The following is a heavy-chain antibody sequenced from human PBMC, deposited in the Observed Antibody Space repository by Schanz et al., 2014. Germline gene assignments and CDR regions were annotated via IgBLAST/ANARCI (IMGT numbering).Heavy chain of an antibody. D-gene: IGHD4-17*01. CDR1: GFTFENYA. Sequence: EVQLVESGGGLVKPGGSLRLSCAASGFTFENYALTWVRQVPGKGLEWVSRINSVGSNTDYADSVTGRFTISRDNAKNTLYLQMNTLRAEDTAVYYCARKMKLGVYGGKGHDSLDIWGQGTMVTVSS. CDR2: INSVGSNT. V-gene: IGHV3-74*02. CDR3: ARKMKLGVYGGKGHDSLDI. J-gene: IGHJ3*02.